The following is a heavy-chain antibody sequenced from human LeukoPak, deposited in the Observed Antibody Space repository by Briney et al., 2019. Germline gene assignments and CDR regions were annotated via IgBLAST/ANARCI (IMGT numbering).Heavy chain of an antibody. D-gene: IGHD1-1*01. J-gene: IGHJ4*02. CDR3: ARLSEFLERSVLTYYFDY. V-gene: IGHV4-39*01. CDR2: IYYSGST. CDR1: GGSISSSIYY. Sequence: KPSETLSLICTVSGGSISSSIYYWGWIRQPPGKGLEWIGSIYYSGSTYYNPSLKSRVTISVDTSKNQFSLKLSSVTAADTAVYYCARLSEFLERSVLTYYFDYWGQGTLVTVSS.